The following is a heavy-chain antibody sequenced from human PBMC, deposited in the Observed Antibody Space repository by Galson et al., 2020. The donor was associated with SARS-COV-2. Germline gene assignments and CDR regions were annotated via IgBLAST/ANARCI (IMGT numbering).Heavy chain of an antibody. CDR2: ISYDGSNK. CDR1: GFTFSSYA. V-gene: IGHV3-30*01. Sequence: GESLKISCAASGFTFSSYAMHWVRQAPGKGLEWVAVISYDGSNKYYADSVKGRFTISRDNSKNTLYLQMNSLRAEDTAVYYCARDSRYYDILTGYYRRYNYYYYYYMDVWGKGTTVTVSS. CDR3: ARDSRYYDILTGYYRRYNYYYYYYMDV. D-gene: IGHD3-9*01. J-gene: IGHJ6*03.